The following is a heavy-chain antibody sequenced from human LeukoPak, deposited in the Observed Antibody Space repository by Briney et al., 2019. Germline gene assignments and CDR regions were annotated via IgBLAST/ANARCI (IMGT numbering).Heavy chain of an antibody. Sequence: ASVKVSCKASGYTFTGYYMHWVRQAPGQGLEWMGWINPNSGGTSYAQKFQGRVTMTRDTSISTAYMELSRLRSDDTAVYYCAIFNIAARRTFDYWGQGTLVTVSS. D-gene: IGHD6-6*01. CDR1: GYTFTGYY. CDR2: INPNSGGT. V-gene: IGHV1-2*02. CDR3: AIFNIAARRTFDY. J-gene: IGHJ4*02.